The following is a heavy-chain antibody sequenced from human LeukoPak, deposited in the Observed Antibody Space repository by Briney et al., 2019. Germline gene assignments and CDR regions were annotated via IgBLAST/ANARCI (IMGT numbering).Heavy chain of an antibody. CDR3: ARDLSSSWYNFGY. V-gene: IGHV3-20*04. CDR1: GFTFDDYG. Sequence: GGSLRLSCADSGFTFDDYGMSWVRQAPGKGLEWVSGINWDGGSTFYADSVKGRFTISRDNAKNTLYLQMNRLRAEDTALYYCARDLSSSWYNFGYWGQGTLVTVSS. CDR2: INWDGGST. D-gene: IGHD6-13*01. J-gene: IGHJ4*02.